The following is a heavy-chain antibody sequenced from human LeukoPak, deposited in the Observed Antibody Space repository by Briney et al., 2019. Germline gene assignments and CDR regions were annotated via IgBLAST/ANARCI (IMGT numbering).Heavy chain of an antibody. CDR3: AGEPTGEAGTVAFEI. CDR1: GFTFSDYA. CDR2: ISGSGDDT. J-gene: IGHJ3*02. V-gene: IGHV3-23*01. Sequence: GGSLRLSCAASGFTFSDYAMSWVRQAPGKGLEWVSAISGSGDDTYYADSVKGRFTISRDNFQNMLYLQMNSLRAEDTAAYFCAGEPTGEAGTVAFEIWGQGTMVTVPS. D-gene: IGHD1-14*01.